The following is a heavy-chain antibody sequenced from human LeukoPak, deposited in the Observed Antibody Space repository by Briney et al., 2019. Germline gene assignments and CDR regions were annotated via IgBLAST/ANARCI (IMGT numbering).Heavy chain of an antibody. CDR1: GYTFTSYD. CDR3: ARGWTVAGILGGSYYYYGMDV. Sequence: ASVKVSCKASGYTFTSYDINWVRQATGQGLEWMGWMNPNSGNTGYAQKFQGRVTMTRNTSISTAYMELSSLRSEDTAAYYCARGWTVAGILGGSYYYYGMDVWGLGTTVSVSS. J-gene: IGHJ6*02. V-gene: IGHV1-8*01. CDR2: MNPNSGNT. D-gene: IGHD6-19*01.